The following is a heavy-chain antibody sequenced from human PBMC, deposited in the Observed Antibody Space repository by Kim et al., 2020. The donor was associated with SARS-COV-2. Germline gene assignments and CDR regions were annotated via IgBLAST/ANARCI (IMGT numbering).Heavy chain of an antibody. D-gene: IGHD3-9*01. J-gene: IGHJ4*02. V-gene: IGHV3-66*01. CDR3: AREDRNNICGFDY. Sequence: ADSVKGRFTISRDNTKTTLYLQMNSVRAEETAVYYCAREDRNNICGFDYWGQGALVTVSS.